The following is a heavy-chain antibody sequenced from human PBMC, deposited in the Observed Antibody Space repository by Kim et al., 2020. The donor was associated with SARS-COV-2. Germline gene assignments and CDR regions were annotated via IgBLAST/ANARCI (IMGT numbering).Heavy chain of an antibody. J-gene: IGHJ6*02. CDR3: AKDLPDISGLGGMDV. V-gene: IGHV3-30*02. D-gene: IGHD3-22*01. Sequence: ADSVKGRFTISRHNSKNTLYLQMNSLRAEDTAVYYCAKDLPDISGLGGMDVWGQGTTVTVSS.